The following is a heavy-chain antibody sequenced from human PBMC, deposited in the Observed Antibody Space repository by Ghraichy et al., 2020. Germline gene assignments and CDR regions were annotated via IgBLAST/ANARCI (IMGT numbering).Heavy chain of an antibody. Sequence: SETLSLTCTVSGDSITNSNWWSWVRQSPGKGLEWAGEIHHSGSTNYNPSLKSRVTISVDKSKNQFSLNLTSVTAADTAVYYCARDSGYCTYGSCYYFDYWGQGTLVTVS. CDR3: ARDSGYCTYGSCYYFDY. D-gene: IGHD2-8*01. V-gene: IGHV4-4*02. J-gene: IGHJ4*02. CDR2: IHHSGST. CDR1: GDSITNSNW.